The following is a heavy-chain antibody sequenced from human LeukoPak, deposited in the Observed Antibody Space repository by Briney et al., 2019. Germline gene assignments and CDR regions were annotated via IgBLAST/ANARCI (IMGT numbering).Heavy chain of an antibody. V-gene: IGHV3-33*01. CDR3: ARGRTPVMKYYFYY. D-gene: IGHD4-11*01. Sequence: GGSLRLSCAASGFTFNSYGMHWVRQAPGKGLEWVSGMWYDGSNKYYADSVKGRFTISRDDSKNTLYLQMNSLRAEDTAMYYCARGRTPVMKYYFYYWGQGNLVTVSS. J-gene: IGHJ4*02. CDR1: GFTFNSYG. CDR2: MWYDGSNK.